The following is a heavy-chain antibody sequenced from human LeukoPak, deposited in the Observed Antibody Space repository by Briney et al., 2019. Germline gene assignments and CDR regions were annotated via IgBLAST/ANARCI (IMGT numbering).Heavy chain of an antibody. Sequence: GASVKVSCKASGYTFTGYYMHWARQAPGQGLEWMGWINPNSGGTNYAQKFQGRVTMTRDTSISTAYMELSRLRSDDTAVYYCARGFLSSYDFWSPFDPWGQGTLVTVSS. CDR1: GYTFTGYY. CDR3: ARGFLSSYDFWSPFDP. J-gene: IGHJ5*02. D-gene: IGHD3-3*01. CDR2: INPNSGGT. V-gene: IGHV1-2*02.